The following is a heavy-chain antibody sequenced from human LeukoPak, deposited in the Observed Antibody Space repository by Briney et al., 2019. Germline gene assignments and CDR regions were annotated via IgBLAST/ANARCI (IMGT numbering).Heavy chain of an antibody. Sequence: ASVKVSCKASGYTFTAYYMHWVRQAPGQGLEWMGWTNPNSGGTNYPQKFQGRVTMTRDTSISTAYMDLSRLRSDDTAVYYCASARDSGSYPSPFDYWGQGTLVTVSS. V-gene: IGHV1-2*02. CDR1: GYTFTAYY. CDR2: TNPNSGGT. CDR3: ASARDSGSYPSPFDY. J-gene: IGHJ4*02. D-gene: IGHD1-26*01.